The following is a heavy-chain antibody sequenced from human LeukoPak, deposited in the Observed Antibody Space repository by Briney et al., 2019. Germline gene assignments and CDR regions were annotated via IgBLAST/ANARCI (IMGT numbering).Heavy chain of an antibody. CDR3: VRDQFFSFDY. CDR1: GFTFSTYS. V-gene: IGHV3-48*02. D-gene: IGHD3-3*01. J-gene: IGHJ4*02. Sequence: GGSLRLSCAASGFTFSTYSMNWVRQAPGKGLEWVSYISGTSSLIYYADSVKGRFTISRDNAKNSLYLQMNSLRDEDTAVYYCVRDQFFSFDYWGQGTLVTVSS. CDR2: ISGTSSLI.